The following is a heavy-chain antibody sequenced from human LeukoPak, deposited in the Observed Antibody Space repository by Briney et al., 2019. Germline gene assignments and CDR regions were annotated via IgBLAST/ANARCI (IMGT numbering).Heavy chain of an antibody. CDR3: AKGISNWGNLDY. V-gene: IGHV3-53*05. J-gene: IGHJ4*02. CDR2: IHMDHRT. CDR1: GLTVSSNF. D-gene: IGHD7-27*01. Sequence: GGSLRLSCAASGLTVSSNFMHWVRQAPGKGLEWVAGIHMDHRTFYADSVKGRFTISRDNSQNTLYLQMTSLRADDTAVYYCAKGISNWGNLDYWGQGTLVTVSS.